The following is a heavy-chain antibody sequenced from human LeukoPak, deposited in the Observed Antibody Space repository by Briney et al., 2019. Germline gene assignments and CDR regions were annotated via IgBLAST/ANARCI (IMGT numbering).Heavy chain of an antibody. J-gene: IGHJ4*02. CDR2: IKQDGNVT. D-gene: IGHD4-17*01. CDR1: GFTFSNYW. Sequence: PGGSLRLSCAASGFTFSNYWMTWVRQAPGKGLEWVATIKQDGNVTYYLDSVNGRFTISRDNAKNSLYLQMNSLRAEDTAVYFCARYRGGGDYDFWGQGTLVTVSS. CDR3: ARYRGGGDYDF. V-gene: IGHV3-7*04.